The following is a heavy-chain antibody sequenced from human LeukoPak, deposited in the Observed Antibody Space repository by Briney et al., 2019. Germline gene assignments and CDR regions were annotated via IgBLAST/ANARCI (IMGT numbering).Heavy chain of an antibody. J-gene: IGHJ4*02. CDR2: IYYNGNT. CDR3: ARLDGFKSGAFDY. V-gene: IGHV4-59*08. Sequence: PSETLSLTCTVSGGSISSYYWSWIRQPPGEGLEWIGHIYYNGNTNNNPSLKSRVTISVDTSKNQFSLKLSSVTAADTAAYYCARLDGFKSGAFDYWGQGTLVTVSS. D-gene: IGHD5-12*01. CDR1: GGSISSYY.